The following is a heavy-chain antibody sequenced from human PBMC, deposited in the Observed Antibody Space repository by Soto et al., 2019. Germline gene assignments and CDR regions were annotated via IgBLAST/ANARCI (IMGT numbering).Heavy chain of an antibody. Sequence: QVQLVESGGGVVQPGRSLRLSCAASGFTFSSYGMHWVRQSPGKGLEWVAVIWYDGSNKYYADSVKGRFTISRDNSKTTLYLQMTSLRAEDTAVYYCARELRGYSDFAYYGMDVWGQGTTVTVSS. CDR2: IWYDGSNK. J-gene: IGHJ6*02. V-gene: IGHV3-33*01. CDR3: ARELRGYSDFAYYGMDV. D-gene: IGHD5-18*01. CDR1: GFTFSSYG.